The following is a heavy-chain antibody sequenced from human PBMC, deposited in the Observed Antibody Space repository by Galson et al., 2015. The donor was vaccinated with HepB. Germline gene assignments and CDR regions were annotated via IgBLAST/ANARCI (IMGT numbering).Heavy chain of an antibody. CDR3: ARLEYSSGWYYFDY. CDR1: GGSISSSSYY. V-gene: IGHV4-39*01. J-gene: IGHJ4*02. D-gene: IGHD6-19*01. Sequence: ETLSLTCTVSGGSISSSSYYWGWIRQPPGKGLEWIGSIYYSGSTYYNPSLKSRVTISVDTSKNQFSLKLSSVTAADTAVYYCARLEYSSGWYYFDYWGQGTLVTVSS. CDR2: IYYSGST.